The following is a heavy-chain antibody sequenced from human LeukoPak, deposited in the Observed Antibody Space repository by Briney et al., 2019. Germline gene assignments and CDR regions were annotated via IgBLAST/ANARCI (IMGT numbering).Heavy chain of an antibody. D-gene: IGHD1-26*01. CDR2: ISSSSSTI. CDR1: GFTFSSYE. CDR3: AREGQWDLFDY. V-gene: IGHV3-48*03. J-gene: IGHJ4*02. Sequence: QPGGSLRLSCAASGFTFSSYEMNWVRQAPGKGLEWVSYISSSSSTIYYADSVKGRFTISRDNAKNSLYLQVNSLRAEDTAVYYCAREGQWDLFDYWGQGTLVTVSS.